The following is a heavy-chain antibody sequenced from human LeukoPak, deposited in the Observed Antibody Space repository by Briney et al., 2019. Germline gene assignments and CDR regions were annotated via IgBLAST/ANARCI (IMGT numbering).Heavy chain of an antibody. J-gene: IGHJ4*02. V-gene: IGHV3-7*01. Sequence: GGSLRLSCAASGFTFSSYWMTWVRQAPGEGLEWVANIKRDGSEKNHLDSRFIISRDNAKNSLYLQMNSLRAEDTAVYYCARDYRAYDYYDSSGPCWGQGTLVTVSS. CDR3: ARDYRAYDYYDSSGPC. CDR2: IKRDGSEK. D-gene: IGHD3-22*01. CDR1: GFTFSSYW.